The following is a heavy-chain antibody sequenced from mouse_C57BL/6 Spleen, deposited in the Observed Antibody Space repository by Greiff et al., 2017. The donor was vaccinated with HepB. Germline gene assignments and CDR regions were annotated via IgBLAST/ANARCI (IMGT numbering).Heavy chain of an antibody. Sequence: EVKVEESGPGLVKPSQSLSLTCSVTGYSITSGYYWNWIRQFPGNKLEWMGYISYDGSNNYNPSLKNRISITRDTSKNQFFLKLNSVTTEDTATYYCASYYYGSSYVGYFDVWGTGTTVTVSS. V-gene: IGHV3-6*01. J-gene: IGHJ1*03. D-gene: IGHD1-1*01. CDR1: GYSITSGYY. CDR2: ISYDGSN. CDR3: ASYYYGSSYVGYFDV.